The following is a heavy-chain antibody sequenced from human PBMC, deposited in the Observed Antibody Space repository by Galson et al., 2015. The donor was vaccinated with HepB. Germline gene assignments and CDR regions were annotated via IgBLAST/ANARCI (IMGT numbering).Heavy chain of an antibody. Sequence: SLRLSCAASAFTFSSYPMHWVRQPPGKGLEWVAVISYDGSDKYYTDSVKGRFTISRDNSKKTLFLQMNSLRAEDTAVYYCARWVHDYDSSGYLYWGQGTLVIASS. CDR3: ARWVHDYDSSGYLY. CDR2: ISYDGSDK. V-gene: IGHV3-30*04. CDR1: AFTFSSYP. D-gene: IGHD3-22*01. J-gene: IGHJ4*02.